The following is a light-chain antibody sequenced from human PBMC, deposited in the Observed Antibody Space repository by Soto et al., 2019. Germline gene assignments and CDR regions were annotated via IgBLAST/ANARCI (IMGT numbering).Light chain of an antibody. V-gene: IGKV3-11*01. CDR1: QRVSSS. J-gene: IGKJ4*01. Sequence: EIVLTQSPVTLSLSPGERATLSCRASQRVSSSLGWYQQKPGQAPRLLIYDASNRAPGIPARFSGTGSGTDFADTISRLKPEDFAVSYWQQRSRWPLLWTFGGGTKVEI. CDR3: QQRSRWPLLWT. CDR2: DAS.